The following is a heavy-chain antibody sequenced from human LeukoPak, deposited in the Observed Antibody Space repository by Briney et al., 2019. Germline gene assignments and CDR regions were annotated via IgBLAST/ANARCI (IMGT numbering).Heavy chain of an antibody. J-gene: IGHJ4*02. CDR1: GGSISSSSYY. D-gene: IGHD3-10*01. CDR3: ARHYGQVYYYGSGSYLTRDY. CDR2: IYYSGST. Sequence: SETLSLTCTVSGGSISSSSYYWGWIRQPPGKGLEWIGSIYYSGSTYYNPSLKSRVTISVDTSKNQFSLKLSSVTAADTAVYYCARHYGQVYYYGSGSYLTRDYWGQGTQVTVSS. V-gene: IGHV4-39*07.